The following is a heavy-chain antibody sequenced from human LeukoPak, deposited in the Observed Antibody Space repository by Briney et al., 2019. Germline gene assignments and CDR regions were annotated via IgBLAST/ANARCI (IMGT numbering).Heavy chain of an antibody. Sequence: PGGSLRLSCAASGFTFSDYYMSWIRQAPGKGLEWVSYISSSGSTIYYADSVKGRFTISRDNAKNSLYLQMNSLRAEDTAVYYCARCFWSGYHRRGSSEYCYYMDVWGKGTTVTVSS. CDR1: GFTFSDYY. J-gene: IGHJ6*03. D-gene: IGHD3-3*01. V-gene: IGHV3-11*01. CDR2: ISSSGSTI. CDR3: ARCFWSGYHRRGSSEYCYYMDV.